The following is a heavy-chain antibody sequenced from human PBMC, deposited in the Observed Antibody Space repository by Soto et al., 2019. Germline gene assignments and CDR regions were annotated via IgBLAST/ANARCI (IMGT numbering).Heavy chain of an antibody. V-gene: IGHV1-69*13. Sequence: ASVKVSCKASGYTFTSYYIHWVRQAPGQGLEWMGIFIPIFGTANYARKFQGRVTITADESTSTAYMELSSLRSEDTAVYYCARELPQRQGRNMDVWGQGTTVTVSS. CDR3: ARELPQRQGRNMDV. D-gene: IGHD1-1*01. CDR2: FIPIFGTA. J-gene: IGHJ6*02. CDR1: GYTFTSYY.